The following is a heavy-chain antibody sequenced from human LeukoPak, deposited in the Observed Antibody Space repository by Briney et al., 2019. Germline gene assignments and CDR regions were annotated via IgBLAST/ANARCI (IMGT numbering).Heavy chain of an antibody. Sequence: SQTLSLTCAISGDSVSSNSAAWNWIRQSPSRGLEWLGRTYYRSKWYNDYAVSVKSRITINPDTSKNQFSLKLSSVTAADTAVYYCARDGMYYYGLGRRGWFDPWGQGTLVTVSS. CDR3: ARDGMYYYGLGRRGWFDP. CDR1: GDSVSSNSAA. J-gene: IGHJ5*02. D-gene: IGHD3-10*01. CDR2: TYYRSKWYN. V-gene: IGHV6-1*01.